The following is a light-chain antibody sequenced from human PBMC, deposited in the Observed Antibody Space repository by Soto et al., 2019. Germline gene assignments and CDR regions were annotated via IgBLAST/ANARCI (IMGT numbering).Light chain of an antibody. Sequence: DIRMTQSPSTLSGSVGDRVTITCRASQTISSWLAWYQQKPGKAPKLLIYKASTLKSGVPSRFSGSGSGTEFTLTISSLQPDDFATYYCQQRSNWPPLTFGGGTKVEIK. J-gene: IGKJ4*01. CDR1: QTISSW. V-gene: IGKV1-5*03. CDR3: QQRSNWPPLT. CDR2: KAS.